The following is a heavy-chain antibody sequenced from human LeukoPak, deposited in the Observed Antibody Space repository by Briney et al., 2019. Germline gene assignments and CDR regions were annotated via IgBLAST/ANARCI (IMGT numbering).Heavy chain of an antibody. CDR1: GFTFSSYA. D-gene: IGHD5-18*01. Sequence: GGSLGLSCAASGFTFSSYAMTWVRQAPGKGLEWVSGISASASGGITYYADSVKGRFTISRDNSKNTLYLQMNSLRAEDTAVYYCSKDFRYSSGWGQGTLVTVSS. CDR2: ISASASGGIT. V-gene: IGHV3-23*01. CDR3: SKDFRYSSG. J-gene: IGHJ4*02.